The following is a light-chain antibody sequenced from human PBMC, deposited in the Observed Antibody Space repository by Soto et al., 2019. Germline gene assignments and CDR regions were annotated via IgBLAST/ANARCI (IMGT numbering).Light chain of an antibody. Sequence: QSALTQPASLSGSPGQSITISCTGTSSDVGGYNYVSWYQQHPGKAPKLIIYDVTNRPSGVSNRFFGSKSGTTASLTISGLQAEDEADYYCSSYRASSTTHYVFGTGTKVTVL. V-gene: IGLV2-14*03. CDR1: SSDVGGYNY. J-gene: IGLJ1*01. CDR3: SSYRASSTTHYV. CDR2: DVT.